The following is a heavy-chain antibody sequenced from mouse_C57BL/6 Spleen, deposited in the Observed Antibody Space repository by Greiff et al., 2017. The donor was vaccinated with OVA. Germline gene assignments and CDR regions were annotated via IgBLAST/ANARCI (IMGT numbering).Heavy chain of an antibody. J-gene: IGHJ3*02. Sequence: QVQLQQPGAELVMPGASVKLSCKASGYTFTSYWMHWVKQRPGQGLEWIGEIDPSDSYTNYNQKFKGKSTLTVDKSSSTAYMQLSSLTSEDAAVYYCARWNPPWWGQGTLVTVSA. V-gene: IGHV1-69*01. CDR3: ARWNPPW. CDR1: GYTFTSYW. CDR2: IDPSDSYT.